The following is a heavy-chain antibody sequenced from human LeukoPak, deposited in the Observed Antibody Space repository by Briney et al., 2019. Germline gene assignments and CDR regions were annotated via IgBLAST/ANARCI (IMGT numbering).Heavy chain of an antibody. V-gene: IGHV3-21*01. Sequence: PGGSVRLSCVDSGFTFSSYGMNWVRQPPGKGLEWVSSISSSSSFIYYADSVKGRFTISRDKAEKSLYLQMNSLRVEDTAVYYCARGTTVTSGGDYWGQGTLVTVSS. CDR3: ARGTTVTSGGDY. CDR2: ISSSSSFI. D-gene: IGHD4-17*01. J-gene: IGHJ4*02. CDR1: GFTFSSYG.